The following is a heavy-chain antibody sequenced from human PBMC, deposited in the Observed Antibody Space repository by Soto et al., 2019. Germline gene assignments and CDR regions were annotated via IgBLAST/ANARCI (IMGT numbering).Heavy chain of an antibody. D-gene: IGHD2-2*01. CDR3: ARGRDIVEVPAAIPWFDP. J-gene: IGHJ5*02. CDR2: INPNSGGT. V-gene: IGHV1-2*04. CDR1: GYTFTGYY. Sequence: ASVKVSCKASGYTFTGYYMHWVRQAPGQGLEWMGWINPNSGGTNYAQKFQGWVTMTRDTSISTAYMELSRLRSDDTAVYYCARGRDIVEVPAAIPWFDPWGQGTLVTVSS.